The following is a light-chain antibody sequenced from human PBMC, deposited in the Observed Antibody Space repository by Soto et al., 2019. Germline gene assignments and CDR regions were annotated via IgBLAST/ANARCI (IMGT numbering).Light chain of an antibody. CDR2: SEN. Sequence: VLTQPPSASGTPGQRVAISCSGSSSNIGSNTVNWYQHLPGTAPKLLIYSENQRPSGVPDRFSGSKSGTSASLAISGLQSEDEADYYCAAWDDRLNGYVFGTGTKVTVL. CDR1: SSNIGSNT. J-gene: IGLJ1*01. V-gene: IGLV1-44*01. CDR3: AAWDDRLNGYV.